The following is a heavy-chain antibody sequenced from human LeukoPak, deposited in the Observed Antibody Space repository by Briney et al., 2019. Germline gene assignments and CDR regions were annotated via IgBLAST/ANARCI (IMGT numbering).Heavy chain of an antibody. D-gene: IGHD6-19*01. Sequence: GGSLRLSCAASGFTFSTHAMSWVRQAPGKGLEWVSGVTGSGDTTFYADAVKGRFTISRDNSKNTLYLQMSSLRAEDTAVYYCAKDPSPYSSGWFQHFYWGQGTLVTVSS. CDR2: VTGSGDTT. CDR1: GFTFSTHA. CDR3: AKDPSPYSSGWFQHFY. J-gene: IGHJ4*02. V-gene: IGHV3-23*01.